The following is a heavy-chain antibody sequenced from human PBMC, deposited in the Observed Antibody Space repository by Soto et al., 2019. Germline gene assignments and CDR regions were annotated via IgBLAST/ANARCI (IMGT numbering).Heavy chain of an antibody. D-gene: IGHD5-12*01. CDR2: IIPIFGTA. J-gene: IGHJ4*02. V-gene: IGHV1-69*13. Sequence: SVKVSCKASGGTFSSYAISWVRQAPGQGLEWMGGIIPIFGTANYAQKFQGRVTITADESTSTAYMELSSLRSEDTAVYYCARVMDIVATSFDYWGQGTLVTVSS. CDR3: ARVMDIVATSFDY. CDR1: GGTFSSYA.